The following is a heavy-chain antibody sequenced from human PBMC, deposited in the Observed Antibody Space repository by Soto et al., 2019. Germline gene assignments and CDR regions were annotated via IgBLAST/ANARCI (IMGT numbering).Heavy chain of an antibody. CDR1: GFTFDDYA. V-gene: IGHV3-9*01. CDR2: ISWNSGSI. Sequence: PGGSLRLSCAASGFTFDDYAMHWVRQAPGKGLEWVSGISWNSGSIGYADSVKGRFTISRDNAKNSLYLQMNSLRAEDTALYYCAKDSSDNWNDVAAFDIWGQGTMVTVSS. D-gene: IGHD1-20*01. J-gene: IGHJ3*02. CDR3: AKDSSDNWNDVAAFDI.